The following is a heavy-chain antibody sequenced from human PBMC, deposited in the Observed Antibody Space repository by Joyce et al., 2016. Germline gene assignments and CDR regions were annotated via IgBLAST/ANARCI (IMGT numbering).Heavy chain of an antibody. V-gene: IGHV1-2*02. J-gene: IGHJ6*03. CDR2: INPNSGGT. CDR1: GYTLTGYY. D-gene: IGHD5-12*01. CDR3: ARGGETPYYFYYYMDV. Sequence: QVQLVQSGAEVKKPGASVKVSCKASGYTLTGYYMHWVRQAPGQGLGGMERINPNSGGTNYAQKFQGRVTMTRDTSISTAYMELRRLTSDDTAVYYCARGGETPYYFYYYMDVWGKGTTVTVSS.